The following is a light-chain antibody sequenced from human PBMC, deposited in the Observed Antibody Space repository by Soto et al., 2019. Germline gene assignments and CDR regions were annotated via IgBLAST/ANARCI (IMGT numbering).Light chain of an antibody. CDR1: SSDVGSYNY. J-gene: IGLJ1*01. CDR2: DVS. V-gene: IGLV2-14*03. CDR3: TSYITAGTYV. Sequence: QSVLTQPASVSGSPGQSITISCTGTSSDVGSYNYVPWYQQHPGKAPKLMIYDVSNRPSGVSDRFSGSKSGNTASLTISGLQAEDEADYYCTSYITAGTYVFGTGTKVTVL.